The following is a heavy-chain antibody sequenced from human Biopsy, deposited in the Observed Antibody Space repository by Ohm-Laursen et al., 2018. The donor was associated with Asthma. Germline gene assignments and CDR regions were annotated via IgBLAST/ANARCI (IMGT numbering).Heavy chain of an antibody. CDR2: ISYDGTNQ. J-gene: IGHJ6*02. D-gene: IGHD6-19*01. Sequence: SLRLSCTASRFTYEMHWVRQAPGKGLEWVADISYDGTNQYYADSVKGRFTISRDNSKNTLYLQMNSLSAEDTAMYYCARAYSSGWSRGMDVWGQGITVTVSS. CDR3: ARAYSSGWSRGMDV. V-gene: IGHV3-30*03. CDR1: RFTYE.